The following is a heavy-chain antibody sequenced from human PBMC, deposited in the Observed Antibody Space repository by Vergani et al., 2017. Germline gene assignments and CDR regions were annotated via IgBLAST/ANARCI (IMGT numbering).Heavy chain of an antibody. V-gene: IGHV4-39*01. J-gene: IGHJ5*02. D-gene: IGHD6-19*01. CDR2: IYYSGST. CDR1: GASIRSSNYY. CDR3: ARHSTVEWLVKLGWIDP. Sequence: QLQLQESGPGLVKPSATLSLTCSVSGASIRSSNYYWGWIRQPPGKGLEWIASIYYSGSTYYNPSLKSRVTISVDTSKNQFSQKLSSVTAADTAVYFCARHSTVEWLVKLGWIDPWGQGILVIVSS.